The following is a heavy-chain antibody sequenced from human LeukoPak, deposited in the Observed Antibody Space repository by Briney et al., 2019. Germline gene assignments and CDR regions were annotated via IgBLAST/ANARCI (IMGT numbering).Heavy chain of an antibody. V-gene: IGHV1-46*01. Sequence: GASVKVSCKASGYTFTSNYIHWVRQAPGQGLEWMGMIYPRDGSTNYAQRFQGRVTITADESTSTAYMELSSLRSEDTAVYYCARTAYYYDSSGYSSNFDYWGQGTLVTVSS. CDR1: GYTFTSNY. D-gene: IGHD3-22*01. CDR2: IYPRDGST. J-gene: IGHJ4*02. CDR3: ARTAYYYDSSGYSSNFDY.